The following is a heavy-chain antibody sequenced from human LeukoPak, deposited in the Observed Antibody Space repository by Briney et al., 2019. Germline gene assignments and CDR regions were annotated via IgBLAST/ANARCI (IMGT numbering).Heavy chain of an antibody. Sequence: TSETLSLTCTVSGVSISSGSYYWVWIRQPAGKGLEWIGRIYTTGSTNYNPSFKSRVTISVDTSKNQFSLKLSSVTAADTAVYYCAREGYYDRSGYREYWGQGTLVTVSS. CDR2: IYTTGST. D-gene: IGHD3-22*01. J-gene: IGHJ4*02. CDR1: GVSISSGSYY. V-gene: IGHV4-61*02. CDR3: AREGYYDRSGYREY.